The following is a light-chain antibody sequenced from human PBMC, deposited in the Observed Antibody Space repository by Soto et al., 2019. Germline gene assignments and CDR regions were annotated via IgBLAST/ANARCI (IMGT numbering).Light chain of an antibody. J-gene: IGKJ4*01. CDR1: QSVSSY. CDR2: DAS. CDR3: QHGSDWRRAT. Sequence: EIVLTQSPATLSLSPGERATLSCRASQSVSSYLAWYQQKPAQAPRLLIYDASNRATGIPARFSGSGSGTDVTYSIGSLEPEDFAVYYCQHGSDWRRATFGGGTKVEIK. V-gene: IGKV3-11*01.